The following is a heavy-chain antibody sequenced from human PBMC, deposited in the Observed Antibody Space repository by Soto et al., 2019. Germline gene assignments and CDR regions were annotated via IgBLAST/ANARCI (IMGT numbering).Heavy chain of an antibody. Sequence: PGGSLRLSCAASGFTLSSFWMNWVRHAPGKGLEWVANINQDGSEIYYVDSVKGRFTISRDNAKNSLYLQMISLRVEDTAVYYCVRAVASAGSYWGQGTLVTVSS. CDR2: INQDGSEI. V-gene: IGHV3-7*01. D-gene: IGHD3-10*01. CDR1: GFTLSSFW. CDR3: VRAVASAGSY. J-gene: IGHJ4*02.